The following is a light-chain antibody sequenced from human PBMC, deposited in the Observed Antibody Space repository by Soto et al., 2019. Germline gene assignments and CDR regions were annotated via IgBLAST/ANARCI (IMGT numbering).Light chain of an antibody. CDR1: QRIVRD. J-gene: IGKJ2*01. Sequence: DIQMTQSPSSLSASVGDRVTITCQASQRIVRDLHWYQQKPGTPPKLLIYAASSLQSGVPSRFSGSGSGTDFSLAITNLQPEDFATYYCQHSYNVPYAFGPGTNLES. CDR3: QHSYNVPYA. V-gene: IGKV1-39*01. CDR2: AAS.